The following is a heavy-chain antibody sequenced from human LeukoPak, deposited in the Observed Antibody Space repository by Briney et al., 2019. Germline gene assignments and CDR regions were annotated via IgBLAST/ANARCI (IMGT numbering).Heavy chain of an antibody. Sequence: GGSLRLSCAASGFTFSSYSMNWVRQAPGKGLEWVAFIRYDGSNKYYADSVKGRFTISRDNSKNTLYLQMSSLRAEDTAVYYCAKSPPVGITLSTTDYWGQGTLVTVSS. CDR1: GFTFSSYS. J-gene: IGHJ4*02. CDR3: AKSPPVGITLSTTDY. D-gene: IGHD3-22*01. V-gene: IGHV3-30*02. CDR2: IRYDGSNK.